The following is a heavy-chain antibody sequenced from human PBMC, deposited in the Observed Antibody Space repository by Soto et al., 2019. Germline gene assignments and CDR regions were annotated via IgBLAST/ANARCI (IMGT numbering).Heavy chain of an antibody. J-gene: IGHJ6*03. D-gene: IGHD6-6*01. CDR2: ISAYNGDT. CDR3: ARVRQHVGYFDYYMAV. V-gene: IGHV1-18*01. Sequence: QVQLLQSGAEVKKPGASVKVSCKASGYTFTNYGITWVRQAPGQGLEWMGWISAYNGDTHYTQRLQGRVTMTTDTSTSTAYMELRGLRSDDTAVYYCARVRQHVGYFDYYMAVWGKGTTVTVSS. CDR1: GYTFTNYG.